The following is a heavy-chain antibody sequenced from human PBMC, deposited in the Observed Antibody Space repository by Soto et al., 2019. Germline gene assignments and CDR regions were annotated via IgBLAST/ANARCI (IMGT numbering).Heavy chain of an antibody. CDR2: ISWDATQV. J-gene: IGHJ6*02. V-gene: IGHV3-9*01. CDR1: GFKFDDYA. Sequence: EVQLVESGGGLVQPGRSLRLSCAASGFKFDDYAMHWVRQRPGRGLEWVSGISWDATQVADADSVKGRFTISRDNAKNSLYWRMTRRRVDDTALYFCVKAIGAPAPGAGSSYGMDVWGQGTTVIVSS. CDR3: VKAIGAPAPGAGSSYGMDV. D-gene: IGHD2-8*02.